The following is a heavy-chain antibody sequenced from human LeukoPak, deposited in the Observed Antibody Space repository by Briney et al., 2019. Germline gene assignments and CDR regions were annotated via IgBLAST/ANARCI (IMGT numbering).Heavy chain of an antibody. Sequence: SETLSLTCTVSGGSISSYYWNWIRQPPGKGLEWIGYIYYSGSTNYNPSLKSRVTISVDTSKNQFSLKLSSVTAADTAVYYCASTYYYDSSGYPDLFQHWGQGTLVTVSS. J-gene: IGHJ1*01. CDR2: IYYSGST. CDR3: ASTYYYDSSGYPDLFQH. D-gene: IGHD3-22*01. V-gene: IGHV4-59*01. CDR1: GGSISSYY.